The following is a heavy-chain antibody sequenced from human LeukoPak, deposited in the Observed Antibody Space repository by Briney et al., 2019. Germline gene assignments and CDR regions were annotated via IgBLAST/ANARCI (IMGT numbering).Heavy chain of an antibody. CDR3: ARAASGSYYSIQDYYFDY. CDR2: IYYSGST. V-gene: IGHV4-39*07. Sequence: PSETLSLTCTVSGGSISSSSYYWGWIRQPPGKGLEWIGSIYYSGSTYYNPSLKSRVTISVDTSKNQFSLKLSSVTAADTAVYYCARAASGSYYSIQDYYFDYWGQGTLVTVSS. D-gene: IGHD1-26*01. J-gene: IGHJ4*02. CDR1: GGSISSSSYY.